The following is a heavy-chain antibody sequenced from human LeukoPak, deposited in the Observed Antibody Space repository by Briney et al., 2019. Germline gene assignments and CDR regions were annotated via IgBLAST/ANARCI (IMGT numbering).Heavy chain of an antibody. J-gene: IGHJ4*02. CDR2: MNPNSGNT. Sequence: GASVKVSCKASGYTFTSYDINWVRQATGQGLEWMGWMNPNSGNTGYAQKFQGRVTMTRNTSISTAYMELSSLRSEDTAVYYCARGRVEYCSGGSCIYYFDYWGQGTLVTVSS. CDR3: ARGRVEYCSGGSCIYYFDY. V-gene: IGHV1-8*01. D-gene: IGHD2-15*01. CDR1: GYTFTSYD.